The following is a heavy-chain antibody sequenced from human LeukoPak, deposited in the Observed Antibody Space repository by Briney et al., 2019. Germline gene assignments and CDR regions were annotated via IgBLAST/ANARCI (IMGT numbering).Heavy chain of an antibody. CDR2: VWYDGSNK. D-gene: IGHD4-17*01. Sequence: GGSLRLSCAASGFTFSSYGMHWVRQAPGKGLEWVAVVWYDGSNKYYADSVKGRFTISRDNSKNTLYLQMNSLRAEDTAVYYCARLYGTYPGWFDPWGQGTLVTVSS. V-gene: IGHV3-33*01. CDR3: ARLYGTYPGWFDP. J-gene: IGHJ5*02. CDR1: GFTFSSYG.